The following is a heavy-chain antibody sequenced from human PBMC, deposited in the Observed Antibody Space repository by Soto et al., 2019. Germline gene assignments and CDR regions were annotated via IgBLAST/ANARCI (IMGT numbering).Heavy chain of an antibody. CDR2: INSDGSST. CDR3: ARGGYSSSHSSIDDYGMDV. J-gene: IGHJ6*02. D-gene: IGHD6-6*01. CDR1: GFTFSSYW. Sequence: EVQLVESGGGLVQPGGSLRLSCAASGFTFSSYWMHWVRQAPGKGLVWVSRINSDGSSTSYADSVKGRFTISRDNAKNTLYLEMNSRRAEDTAGYYCARGGYSSSHSSIDDYGMDVWGQGTTVTVSS. V-gene: IGHV3-74*01.